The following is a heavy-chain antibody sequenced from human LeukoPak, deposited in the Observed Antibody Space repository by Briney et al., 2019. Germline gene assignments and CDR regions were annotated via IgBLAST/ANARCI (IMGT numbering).Heavy chain of an antibody. D-gene: IGHD6-13*01. CDR3: ARAPPQYSSSWRGWFDP. V-gene: IGHV4-59*01. Sequence: SETLSLTCTVSGGSINSYYWSWIRQPPGKGLEWIGYIYYSGSTNYNPSLKSRVTISVDTSKNQFSLRLRSVTAADTAVYYCARAPPQYSSSWRGWFDPWGQGTLVTVSS. J-gene: IGHJ5*02. CDR2: IYYSGST. CDR1: GGSINSYY.